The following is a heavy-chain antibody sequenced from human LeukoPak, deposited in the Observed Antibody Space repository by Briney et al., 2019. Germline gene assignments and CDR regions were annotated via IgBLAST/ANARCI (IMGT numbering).Heavy chain of an antibody. Sequence: GGSLRLSCAASGFTVGNNYMNWVRQAPGKGLEWVSLIFSHGETSYADSVKGRFTISRDNSKNTLYLQMNGLRVEDTAVYYCVRDRWPGLGDFWGQGTTVTVSS. CDR3: VRDRWPGLGDF. CDR2: IFSHGET. V-gene: IGHV3-66*01. D-gene: IGHD6-19*01. J-gene: IGHJ6*02. CDR1: GFTVGNNY.